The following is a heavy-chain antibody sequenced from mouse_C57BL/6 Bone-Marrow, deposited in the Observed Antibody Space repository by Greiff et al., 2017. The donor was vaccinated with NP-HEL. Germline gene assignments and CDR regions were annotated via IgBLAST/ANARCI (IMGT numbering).Heavy chain of an antibody. Sequence: VQLKQSGGGLVKPGGSLKLSCAASGFTFSSYAMSWVRQTPEKRLEWVATISDGGSYTYYPDNVKGRFTISRDNAKHNLYLQMRHLKSEDTALYYCAREKGAYWGQGTLVTVSA. CDR3: AREKGAY. CDR2: ISDGGSYT. V-gene: IGHV5-4*01. CDR1: GFTFSSYA. J-gene: IGHJ3*01.